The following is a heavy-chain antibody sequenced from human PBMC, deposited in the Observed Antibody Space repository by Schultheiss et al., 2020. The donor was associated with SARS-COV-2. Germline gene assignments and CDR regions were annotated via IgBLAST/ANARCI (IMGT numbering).Heavy chain of an antibody. Sequence: GESLKISCAASGFTFSSYSMNWVRQAPGKGLEWVSSISSSSSYIYYADSVKGRFTISRDNAKNSLYLQMNSLRAEDTAVYYCARWGTITIFGVVIVQAFDIWGQETMVTVSS. CDR1: GFTFSSYS. J-gene: IGHJ3*02. D-gene: IGHD3-3*01. V-gene: IGHV3-21*01. CDR2: ISSSSSYI. CDR3: ARWGTITIFGVVIVQAFDI.